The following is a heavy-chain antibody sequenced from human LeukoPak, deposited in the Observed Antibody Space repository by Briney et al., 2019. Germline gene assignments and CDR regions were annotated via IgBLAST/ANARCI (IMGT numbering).Heavy chain of an antibody. CDR1: GGSFSGYY. D-gene: IGHD3-10*01. Sequence: SETLSLTCAVYGGSFSGYYWSWIRQPPGKGLEWIGEINHSGSTNYNPSLKSRVTISVDTSKNQFSLKLSFVTAADTAVYYCARAPRPKRFGDFDYWGQGTLVTVSS. V-gene: IGHV4-34*01. CDR3: ARAPRPKRFGDFDY. CDR2: INHSGST. J-gene: IGHJ4*02.